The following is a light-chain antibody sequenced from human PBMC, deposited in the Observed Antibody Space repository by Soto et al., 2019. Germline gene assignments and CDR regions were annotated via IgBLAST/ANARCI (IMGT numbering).Light chain of an antibody. J-gene: IGLJ3*02. CDR1: SSDVGNYDYDY. V-gene: IGLV2-14*03. CDR2: DVS. Sequence: QSVLTQPASVSGSPGQSITISCTGTSSDVGNYDYDYVSWYQQHPGKAPKLIISDVSNRPSGVSNRFSGSKSGNTASLTISGLQAEDEADYYCTSYTTTTTRFGGGTQLTVL. CDR3: TSYTTTTTR.